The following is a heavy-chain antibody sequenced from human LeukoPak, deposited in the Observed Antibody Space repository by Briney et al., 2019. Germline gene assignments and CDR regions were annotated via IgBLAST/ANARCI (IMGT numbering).Heavy chain of an antibody. J-gene: IGHJ6*03. V-gene: IGHV4-34*01. CDR3: ARFGFEYDVGSGIHFYYMDV. CDR2: INHSGTT. Sequence: SETLSLTCAVYGGSFSGYYWSWIRQPPGKGLEWIGEINHSGTTNYNPSLKGRVTMSVDMSKNQFSLKLGSVTAADTAVYYCARFGFEYDVGSGIHFYYMDVWGTGTTVTVSS. D-gene: IGHD3-10*01. CDR1: GGSFSGYY.